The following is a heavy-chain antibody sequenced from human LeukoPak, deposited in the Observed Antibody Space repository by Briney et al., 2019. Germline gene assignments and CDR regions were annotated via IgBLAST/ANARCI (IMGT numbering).Heavy chain of an antibody. Sequence: SSETLSLTCAVYGGSFSGYYWSWIRQPPGKGLEWIGEINHSGSTNYNPSLKSRVTISVDTSKNQFSLKLSSVTAADTAVYYCARHLEAATMDYWGQGTLVTVSS. V-gene: IGHV4-34*01. CDR2: INHSGST. CDR3: ARHLEAATMDY. D-gene: IGHD2-15*01. J-gene: IGHJ4*02. CDR1: GGSFSGYY.